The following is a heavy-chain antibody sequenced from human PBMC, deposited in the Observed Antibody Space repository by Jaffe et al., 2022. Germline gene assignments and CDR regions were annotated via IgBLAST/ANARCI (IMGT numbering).Heavy chain of an antibody. CDR2: INPNSGGT. J-gene: IGHJ4*02. V-gene: IGHV1-2*02. Sequence: QVQLVQSGAEVKKPGASVKVSCKASGYTFTGYYMHWVRQAPGQGLEWMGWINPNSGGTNYAQKFQGRVTMTRDTSISTAYMELSRLRSDDTAVYYCAREGSSGWYGVVEPVDYWGQGTLVTVSS. CDR1: GYTFTGYY. D-gene: IGHD6-19*01. CDR3: AREGSSGWYGVVEPVDY.